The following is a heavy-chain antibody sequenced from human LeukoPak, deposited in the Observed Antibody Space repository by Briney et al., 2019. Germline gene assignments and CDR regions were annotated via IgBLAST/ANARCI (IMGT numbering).Heavy chain of an antibody. V-gene: IGHV1-8*02. CDR1: GYTFTGYY. CDR3: AILGYCSSTSCSY. J-gene: IGHJ4*02. D-gene: IGHD2-2*01. Sequence: ASVKVSCKASGYTFTGYYMHWVRQAPGQGLEWMGWMNPNSGNTGYAQKFQGRVTMTRNTSISTAYMELSSLRSEDTAVYYCAILGYCSSTSCSYWGQGTLVTVSS. CDR2: MNPNSGNT.